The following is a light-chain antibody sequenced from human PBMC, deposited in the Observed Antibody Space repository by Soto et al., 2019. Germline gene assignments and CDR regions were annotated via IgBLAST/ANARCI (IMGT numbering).Light chain of an antibody. Sequence: DIQMTQSPSSLSASVGDRVTITCQASQDISKYLSWHQQKPGKAPKLLIHEASNLETGVPSRFSASGSGTDFALTITSLQPDDIATYYCQQYDNLPYTFGQGTKLDIK. CDR1: QDISKY. CDR2: EAS. CDR3: QQYDNLPYT. V-gene: IGKV1-33*01. J-gene: IGKJ2*01.